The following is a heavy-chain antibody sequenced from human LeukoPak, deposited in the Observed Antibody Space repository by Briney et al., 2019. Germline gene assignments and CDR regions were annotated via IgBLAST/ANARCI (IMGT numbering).Heavy chain of an antibody. CDR2: ISGSGGST. V-gene: IGHV3-23*01. CDR3: AKVPGSPAGYYFDY. D-gene: IGHD3-10*01. J-gene: IGHJ4*02. Sequence: PGGSLRLSCAASGFTFSSYAMSWVRQAPGKGLEWVSAISGSGGSTYYADFVKGRFTISRDNSKNTLYLQMNSLRAEDTAVYYCAKVPGSPAGYYFDYWGQGTLVTVSP. CDR1: GFTFSSYA.